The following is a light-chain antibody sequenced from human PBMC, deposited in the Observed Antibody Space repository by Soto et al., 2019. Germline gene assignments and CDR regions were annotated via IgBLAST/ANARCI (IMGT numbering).Light chain of an antibody. CDR1: QSVSRF. Sequence: ETVLTQSPATLSLSPGERATLSCRASQSVSRFLAWYQQKPGQAPRLLIYDASNRATGIPARFSGSGSGIDFTLTISSLEPEDFAVYYCQQRGNWPPITFGQGTRLDIK. J-gene: IGKJ5*01. CDR2: DAS. V-gene: IGKV3-11*01. CDR3: QQRGNWPPIT.